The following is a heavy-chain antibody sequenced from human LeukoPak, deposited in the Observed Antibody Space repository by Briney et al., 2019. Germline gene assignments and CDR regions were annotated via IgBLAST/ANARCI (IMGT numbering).Heavy chain of an antibody. D-gene: IGHD2-15*01. V-gene: IGHV3-69-1*01. Sequence: GGSLRLSCAASGFTFSDYYMSWIRQAPGEGLEWVSSIASGRSPSYADSLEGRLTMSSDNAKNTLYLQMDNLRAEDTAIYYCARQLGYCSAGTCYFDSWGQGTQVAVSS. CDR1: GFTFSDYY. J-gene: IGHJ4*02. CDR3: ARQLGYCSAGTCYFDS. CDR2: IASGRSP.